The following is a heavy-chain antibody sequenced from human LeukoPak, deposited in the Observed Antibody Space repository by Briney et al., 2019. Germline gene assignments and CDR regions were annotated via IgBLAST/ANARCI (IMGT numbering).Heavy chain of an antibody. Sequence: GGSLRLSCAASGFTLSSYSMNWVRQAPGKGLEWVSYISSSSSTIYYADSVKGRFTISRDNAKNSLYLQMNSLRDEDTAVYYCAREGIVVVPAAHSDFDYWGQGTLVTVSS. J-gene: IGHJ4*02. CDR3: AREGIVVVPAAHSDFDY. D-gene: IGHD2-2*01. CDR2: ISSSSSTI. CDR1: GFTLSSYS. V-gene: IGHV3-48*02.